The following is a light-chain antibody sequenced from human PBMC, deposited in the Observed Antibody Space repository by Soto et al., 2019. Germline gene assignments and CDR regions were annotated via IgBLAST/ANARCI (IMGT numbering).Light chain of an antibody. V-gene: IGKV3-11*01. Sequence: EIVLTQSPGTLSLSPGERATLSCRTSQSVSSSYLAWYQQKPGQAPRLLIYDASNRATGIPARFSGSGSGTDFTLTISSLEPEDFAVYYCQQRDIWPWTFGQGTKVDIK. CDR3: QQRDIWPWT. J-gene: IGKJ1*01. CDR1: QSVSSSY. CDR2: DAS.